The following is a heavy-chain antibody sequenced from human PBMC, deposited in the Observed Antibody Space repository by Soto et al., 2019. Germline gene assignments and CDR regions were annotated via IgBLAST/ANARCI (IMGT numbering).Heavy chain of an antibody. J-gene: IGHJ5*02. V-gene: IGHV1-18*04. CDR2: ISAYNGNT. Sequence: VASVKVFCKASGYTFTSYGISWVRQAPGQGLEWMGWISAYNGNTNYAQKLQGRVTMTTDTSTSTAYMELRSLRSDDTAVYYCARDYAVVVVAATRGWFDPWGQGTLVTVSS. CDR3: ARDYAVVVVAATRGWFDP. D-gene: IGHD2-15*01. CDR1: GYTFTSYG.